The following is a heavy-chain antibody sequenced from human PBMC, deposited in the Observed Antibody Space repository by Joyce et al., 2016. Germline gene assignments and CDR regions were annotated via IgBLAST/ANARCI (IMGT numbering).Heavy chain of an antibody. CDR3: ARQFYDSVWGSYRYLDY. D-gene: IGHD3-16*02. CDR1: GYTFTSYG. J-gene: IGHJ4*02. CDR2: ISAYNGNT. Sequence: QVQLVQSGAEVKKPGASVKVSCKASGYTFTSYGISWVRQAPGQGREWMGWISAYNGNTNSAQNLQGRVTMTTDTSTSTAYMELRSLRSDDTAVYYCARQFYDSVWGSYRYLDYWGQGTLVTVSS. V-gene: IGHV1-18*01.